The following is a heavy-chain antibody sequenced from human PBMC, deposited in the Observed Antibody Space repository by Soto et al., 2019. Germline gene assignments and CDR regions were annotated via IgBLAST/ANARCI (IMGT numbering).Heavy chain of an antibody. D-gene: IGHD3-10*01. Sequence: QVQLVESGGGVVQPGRSLRLSCAASGFTFSTYGMHWVRQAPGKGLEWVAVISYDGSNKYYADSVKGRFTISRDNYKNTLYLQMSSLRAEDTAVYYCANGFSDSVIDYWGQGTLVTVSS. CDR3: ANGFSDSVIDY. V-gene: IGHV3-30*18. CDR1: GFTFSTYG. J-gene: IGHJ4*02. CDR2: ISYDGSNK.